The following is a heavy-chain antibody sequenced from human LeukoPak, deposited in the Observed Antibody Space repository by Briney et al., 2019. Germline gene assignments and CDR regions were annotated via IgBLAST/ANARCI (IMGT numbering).Heavy chain of an antibody. CDR2: ISYDGSNK. CDR3: ARDPSRVRGVMLFDY. CDR1: GFTFNTYA. V-gene: IGHV3-30*04. Sequence: PGGSLRLSCAASGFTFNTYAMHWVRQGPGKGLEWVATISYDGSNKFYADFVKGRFTISRDNSKNTLYLQMNSLRAEDTAVFYCARDPSRVRGVMLFDYWGQGTLVTVSS. D-gene: IGHD3-10*01. J-gene: IGHJ4*02.